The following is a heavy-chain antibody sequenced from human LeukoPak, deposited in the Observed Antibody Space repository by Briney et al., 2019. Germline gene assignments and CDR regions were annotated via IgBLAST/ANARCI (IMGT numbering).Heavy chain of an antibody. V-gene: IGHV1-69-2*01. D-gene: IGHD3-22*01. Sequence: GATVKISCKVSGYTFTDYYMHWAQQAPGKGLEWMGLVDPEDGETIYAEKFQGRVTITADTSTDTAYMELSSLRSEDTAVYYCATGLGDSSGYYLTSYFDYWGQGTLVTVSS. J-gene: IGHJ4*02. CDR3: ATGLGDSSGYYLTSYFDY. CDR1: GYTFTDYY. CDR2: VDPEDGET.